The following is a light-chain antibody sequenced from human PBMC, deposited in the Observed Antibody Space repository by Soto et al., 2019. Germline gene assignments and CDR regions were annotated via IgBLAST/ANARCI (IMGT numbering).Light chain of an antibody. J-gene: IGKJ4*01. CDR2: VAS. Sequence: DIQMTQSPSSLSASVGDRVTITCRASQSISSYLNWYQQKRGKAPKLLIYVASSLQSGVPSRFSGSGSGTDFTLTISSLQPEDFGTYYCQQSYSSPLTFGGGTKVDIK. V-gene: IGKV1-39*01. CDR3: QQSYSSPLT. CDR1: QSISSY.